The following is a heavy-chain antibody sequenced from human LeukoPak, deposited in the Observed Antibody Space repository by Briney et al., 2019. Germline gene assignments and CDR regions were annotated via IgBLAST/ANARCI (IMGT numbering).Heavy chain of an antibody. CDR1: GFSFSSYW. J-gene: IGHJ6*04. Sequence: GGSLRLSCEGSGFSFSSYWMTWVRQSPGKGPGWVSYISSSGSTIYYADSVKGRFTISRDNAKNSLYLQMNSLRAEDTAVYYCAELGITMIGGVWGKGTTVTISS. D-gene: IGHD3-10*02. CDR2: ISSSGSTI. CDR3: AELGITMIGGV. V-gene: IGHV3-48*03.